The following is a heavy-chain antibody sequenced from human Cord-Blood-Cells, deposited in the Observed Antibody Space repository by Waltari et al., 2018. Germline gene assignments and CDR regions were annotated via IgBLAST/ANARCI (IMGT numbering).Heavy chain of an antibody. J-gene: IGHJ3*02. CDR2: INHSGST. V-gene: IGHV4-34*01. Sequence: QVQLQQWGAGLLKPSETLSLTCAVYGGSFSGYYWSWIRQPPGKGLEWIGEINHSGSTNYNPALKSRVTISVDTSKNQFSLKLSSVTAADTAVYYCASFSDPGANDAFDIWGQGTMVTVSS. CDR1: GGSFSGYY. D-gene: IGHD1-26*01. CDR3: ASFSDPGANDAFDI.